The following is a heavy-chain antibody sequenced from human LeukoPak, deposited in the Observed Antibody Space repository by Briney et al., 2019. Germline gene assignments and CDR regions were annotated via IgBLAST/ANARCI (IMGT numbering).Heavy chain of an antibody. Sequence: SETLSLTCAVYGGSFCGYYWSWLRQPPGKGLEWFGSIYHSGSTYYNPSLKSRVTISVDTSKNQFSLKLSSVTAADTAVYYCARGTYCYDSSGYSHYYYYYMDVWGKGTTVTISS. V-gene: IGHV4-34*01. J-gene: IGHJ6*03. CDR1: GGSFCGYY. CDR2: IYHSGST. D-gene: IGHD3-22*01. CDR3: ARGTYCYDSSGYSHYYYYYMDV.